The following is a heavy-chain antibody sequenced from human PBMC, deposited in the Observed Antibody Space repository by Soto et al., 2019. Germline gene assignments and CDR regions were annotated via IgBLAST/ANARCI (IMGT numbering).Heavy chain of an antibody. CDR1: GGTFSSDA. Sequence: ASVKVSCKASGGTFSSDAISWVRQAPGQGLEWMGGIIPIFGTANYAQKFQGRVTITADESTSTAYMELSSLRSEDTAVYYCARESSYYDSSGYTFDYWGQGTLVTVSS. V-gene: IGHV1-69*13. CDR2: IIPIFGTA. CDR3: ARESSYYDSSGYTFDY. D-gene: IGHD3-22*01. J-gene: IGHJ4*02.